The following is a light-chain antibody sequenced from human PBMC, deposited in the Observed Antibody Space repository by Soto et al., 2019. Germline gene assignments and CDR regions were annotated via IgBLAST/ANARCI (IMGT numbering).Light chain of an antibody. CDR1: SGDIGSYNR. J-gene: IGLJ1*01. CDR2: EVT. Sequence: SALAQPASVSGSPGQSITISCTGTSGDIGSYNRVSWYQQHPGKAPKLIIYEVTDRPSGVSNRFSGSKSGNTASLAISGLQAEDEAEYYCSSYTGGNPSYVFGTGTKVTVL. V-gene: IGLV2-14*01. CDR3: SSYTGGNPSYV.